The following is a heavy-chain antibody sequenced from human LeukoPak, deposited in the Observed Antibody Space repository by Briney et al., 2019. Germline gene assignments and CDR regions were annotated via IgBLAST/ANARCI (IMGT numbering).Heavy chain of an antibody. CDR1: GGTFSSYA. J-gene: IGHJ6*02. Sequence: ASVKVSCKASGGTFSSYAISWVRQAPGQGLEWMGGIIPIFGTANYAQEFQGRVTITADESTSTAYMELSSLRSEDTAVYYCARSHDRYCSSTSCYSMTPYYYYYYGMDVWGQGTTVTVSS. V-gene: IGHV1-69*13. D-gene: IGHD2-2*01. CDR3: ARSHDRYCSSTSCYSMTPYYYYYYGMDV. CDR2: IIPIFGTA.